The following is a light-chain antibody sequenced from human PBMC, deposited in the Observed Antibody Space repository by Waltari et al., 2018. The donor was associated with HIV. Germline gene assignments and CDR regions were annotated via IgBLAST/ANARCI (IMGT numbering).Light chain of an antibody. Sequence: SYELTQPPSVSVSPGQTARITCSGDALPNKYTYWYQQKPGQAPVLVIYRDSERPSGIPERFSGSSSGTTVTLTISGVQAEDEADYYCQSADSSGSYVFATGTRVTVL. CDR3: QSADSSGSYV. V-gene: IGLV3-25*03. CDR2: RDS. J-gene: IGLJ1*01. CDR1: ALPNKY.